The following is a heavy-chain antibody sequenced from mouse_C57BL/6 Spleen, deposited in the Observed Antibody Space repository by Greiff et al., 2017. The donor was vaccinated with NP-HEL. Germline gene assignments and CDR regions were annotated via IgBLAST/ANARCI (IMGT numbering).Heavy chain of an antibody. V-gene: IGHV7-3*01. D-gene: IGHD2-1*01. J-gene: IGHJ4*01. Sequence: EVQLVESGGGLVQPGGSLSLSCAASGFTFTDYYMSWVRQPPGKALEWLGFIRNKANGYTTEYSASVKGRFTISRDNSQSILYLQMNALRAEDSATYYCARDYGIYYAMDYWGQGTSVTVSS. CDR1: GFTFTDYY. CDR2: IRNKANGYTT. CDR3: ARDYGIYYAMDY.